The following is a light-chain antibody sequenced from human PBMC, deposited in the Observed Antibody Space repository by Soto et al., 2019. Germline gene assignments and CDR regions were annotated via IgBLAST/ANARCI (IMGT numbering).Light chain of an antibody. CDR1: QSVSST. CDR2: GAY. Sequence: EIVMTQSPATLSVSPGERATLSCRASQSVSSTLAWYQQKPGQAHRLLIYGAYNRATGIPARFSGSGSGTEFTLTISSVEPEDFATYYCQQSKFWPQITFGQGTRVEIK. CDR3: QQSKFWPQIT. V-gene: IGKV3-15*01. J-gene: IGKJ5*01.